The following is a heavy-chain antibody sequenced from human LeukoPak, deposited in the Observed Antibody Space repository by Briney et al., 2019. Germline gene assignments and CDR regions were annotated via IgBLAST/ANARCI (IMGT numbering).Heavy chain of an antibody. CDR1: EFTFSGYG. J-gene: IGHJ4*02. D-gene: IGHD3-10*01. CDR3: VKDPDFYGSGSYFLDY. Sequence: PGGSLRLSCAASEFTFSGYGMHWVRQAPGKGLEWVAFTRYDGENKVYADSVKGRFAISRDNSKDTLYLQMNSLRPDDTAVYYCVKDPDFYGSGSYFLDYWGQGILVTVSS. V-gene: IGHV3-30*02. CDR2: TRYDGENK.